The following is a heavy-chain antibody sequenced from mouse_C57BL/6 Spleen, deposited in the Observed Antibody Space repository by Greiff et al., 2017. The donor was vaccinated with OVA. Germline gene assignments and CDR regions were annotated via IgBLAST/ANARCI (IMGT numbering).Heavy chain of an antibody. CDR1: GFTFSSYG. CDR3: ARLLSDGYFDV. J-gene: IGHJ1*03. V-gene: IGHV5-6*01. Sequence: EVKVVESGGDLVKPGGSLKLSCAASGFTFSSYGMSWVRQTPDKRLEWVATISSGGSYTYYPDSVKGRFTISRDNAKNTLYLQMSSLKSEDTAMYYCARLLSDGYFDVWGTGTTVTVSS. CDR2: ISSGGSYT. D-gene: IGHD2-1*01.